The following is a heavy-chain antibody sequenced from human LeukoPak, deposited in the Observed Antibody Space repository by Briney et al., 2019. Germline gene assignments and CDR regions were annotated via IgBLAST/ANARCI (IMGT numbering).Heavy chain of an antibody. J-gene: IGHJ5*02. CDR1: GFTFSSYG. D-gene: IGHD2-8*01. V-gene: IGHV3-30*18. CDR2: ISYDGSNK. CDR3: AKDQYGP. Sequence: PGGSLRLSCAASGFTFSSYGMHWVRQAPGKGLEWVAVISYDGSNKYYADSVKGRFTISRDNSKNALYLQMNSLRAEDTAVYYCAKDQYGPWGQGTLVTVSS.